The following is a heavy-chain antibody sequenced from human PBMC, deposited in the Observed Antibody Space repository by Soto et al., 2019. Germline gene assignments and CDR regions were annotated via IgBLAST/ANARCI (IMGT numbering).Heavy chain of an antibody. Sequence: GGSLRLSCAASGFTFSSYAMSWVRQAPGKGLEWVSAISGSGGSTYYADSVKGRFTVSRDNSKNTLYLQMNSLRAEDTAVYYCAKGPVTMVRGVIIPIDYWGQGTLVTVSS. D-gene: IGHD3-10*01. CDR1: GFTFSSYA. CDR3: AKGPVTMVRGVIIPIDY. CDR2: ISGSGGST. J-gene: IGHJ4*02. V-gene: IGHV3-23*01.